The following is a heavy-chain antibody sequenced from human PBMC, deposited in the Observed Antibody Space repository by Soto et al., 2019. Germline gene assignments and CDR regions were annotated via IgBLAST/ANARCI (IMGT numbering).Heavy chain of an antibody. J-gene: IGHJ6*02. CDR2: IKQDGSEK. CDR3: ARDFYRETIFGVVLYRDYYYGMDV. Sequence: HPGGSLRLSCAASGFTFSSYWMSWVRQAPGKGLEWVANIKQDGSEKYYVDSVKGRFTISRDNAKNSLYLQMNSLRAEDTAVYYCARDFYRETIFGVVLYRDYYYGMDVWGQGTTVTVSS. V-gene: IGHV3-7*01. CDR1: GFTFSSYW. D-gene: IGHD3-3*01.